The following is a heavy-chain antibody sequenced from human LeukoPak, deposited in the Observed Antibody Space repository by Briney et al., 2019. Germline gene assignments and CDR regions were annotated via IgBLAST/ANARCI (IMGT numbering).Heavy chain of an antibody. D-gene: IGHD1-26*01. CDR3: ARGVGATPYYYYYMDV. V-gene: IGHV1-8*01. CDR2: MNPNSGNT. J-gene: IGHJ6*03. CDR1: GYTFTSYD. Sequence: ASVKVSCKASGYTFTSYDINWVRQATGQGLGWMGWMNPNSGNTGYAQKFQGRVTMTRNTSISTAYMELSSLRSEDTAVYYCARGVGATPYYYYYMDVWGKGTTVTISS.